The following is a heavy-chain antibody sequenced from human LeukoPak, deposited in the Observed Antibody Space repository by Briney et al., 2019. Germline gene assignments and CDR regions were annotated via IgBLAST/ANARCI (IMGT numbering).Heavy chain of an antibody. CDR1: GGSFSGYY. D-gene: IGHD5-18*01. V-gene: IGHV4-34*09. Sequence: SETLSLTCAVYGGSFSGYYWSWIRQPPGKGLEWIGYTYYSGSTYYNPSLKSRVTISVDTSKNQFSLKLNSVTAADTAVYYCARVDLAMAYGMDVWGQGTTVTVSS. CDR2: TYYSGST. J-gene: IGHJ6*02. CDR3: ARVDLAMAYGMDV.